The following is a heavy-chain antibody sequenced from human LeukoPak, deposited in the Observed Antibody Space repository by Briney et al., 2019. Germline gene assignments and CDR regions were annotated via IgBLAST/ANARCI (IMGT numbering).Heavy chain of an antibody. J-gene: IGHJ3*02. D-gene: IGHD3-22*01. CDR1: GGSISSGSYY. V-gene: IGHV4-61*02. CDR2: IYTSGST. Sequence: PSETLPLTCTVSGGSISSGSYYWSWIRQPAGKGLEWIGRIYTSGSTNYNPSLKSRVTISVDTSKNQFSLKLSSVTAADTAVYYCARAARMISDAFDIWGQGTMVTVSS. CDR3: ARAARMISDAFDI.